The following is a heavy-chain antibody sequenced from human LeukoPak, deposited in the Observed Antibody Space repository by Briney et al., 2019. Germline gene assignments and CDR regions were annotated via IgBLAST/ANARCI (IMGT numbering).Heavy chain of an antibody. J-gene: IGHJ4*02. Sequence: GASVKVSCKASGGTFSSYAISWVRQAPGQGLEWMGGIIPIFGTANYAQKFQGRVTITADESTSTAYMELSSLRSEDTAVYYCARHSGGLDYGDGVDYWGQGTLVTVSS. CDR1: GGTFSSYA. D-gene: IGHD4-17*01. V-gene: IGHV1-69*13. CDR3: ARHSGGLDYGDGVDY. CDR2: IIPIFGTA.